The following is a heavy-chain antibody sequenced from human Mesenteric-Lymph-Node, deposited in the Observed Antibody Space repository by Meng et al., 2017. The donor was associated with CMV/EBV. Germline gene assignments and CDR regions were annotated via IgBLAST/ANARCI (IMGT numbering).Heavy chain of an antibody. J-gene: IGHJ6*02. CDR2: IYYTGST. CDR1: GDSISGSY. Sequence: SETLSLTCIVSGDSISGSYWSWIRQPTGKGLEWIGCIYYTGSTNYNPSLKSRVTISVGTSKNQFSLKLSSVTGADTAVYYCARDDYSSSHGYYYGMDVWGQGTTVTVSS. CDR3: ARDDYSSSHGYYYGMDV. D-gene: IGHD6-6*01. V-gene: IGHV4-59*01.